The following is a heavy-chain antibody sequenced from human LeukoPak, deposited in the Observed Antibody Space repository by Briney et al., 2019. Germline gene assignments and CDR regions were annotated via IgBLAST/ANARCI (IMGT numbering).Heavy chain of an antibody. CDR3: ARDTASGYYVSDY. CDR1: GGTFSSYA. D-gene: IGHD3-22*01. CDR2: IIPILGIA. V-gene: IGHV1-69*04. J-gene: IGHJ4*02. Sequence: SVKVSCKASGGTFSSYAISWVRQAPGQGLEWMGRIIPILGIANYAQKFQGRVTITADKSTSTAYMELSSLRSEDPAVYYCARDTASGYYVSDYWGQGTLFTVSS.